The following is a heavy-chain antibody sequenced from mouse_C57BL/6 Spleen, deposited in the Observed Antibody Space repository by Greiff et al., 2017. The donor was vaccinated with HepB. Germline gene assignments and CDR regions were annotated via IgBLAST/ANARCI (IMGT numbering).Heavy chain of an antibody. V-gene: IGHV1-50*01. CDR1: GYTFTSYW. CDR2: IDPSDSST. CDR3: ARGGYGNYDFDY. D-gene: IGHD2-1*01. J-gene: IGHJ2*01. Sequence: VQLQQPGAELVKPGASVKLSCKASGYTFTSYWMQWVKQRPGQGLEWIGEIDPSDSSTNYNQKFKGKATLTVDTSSSTAYMQLSSLTSEDSAVYYCARGGYGNYDFDYWGQGTTLTVSS.